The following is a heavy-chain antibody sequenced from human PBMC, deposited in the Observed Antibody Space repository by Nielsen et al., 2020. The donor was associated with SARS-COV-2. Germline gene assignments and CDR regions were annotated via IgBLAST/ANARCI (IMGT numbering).Heavy chain of an antibody. CDR2: VNDSGST. CDR3: ARGNVLLWFGESLYGMDV. V-gene: IGHV4-34*01. Sequence: SETLSLTCAVYGGSFSPYYWSWIRQPPGKGLEWIGEVNDSGSTNYNPSLKSRVTISVDTSKNQFSLKLSSVTAADTAVYYCARGNVLLWFGESLYGMDVWGQGTTVTVSS. D-gene: IGHD3-10*01. CDR1: GGSFSPYY. J-gene: IGHJ6*02.